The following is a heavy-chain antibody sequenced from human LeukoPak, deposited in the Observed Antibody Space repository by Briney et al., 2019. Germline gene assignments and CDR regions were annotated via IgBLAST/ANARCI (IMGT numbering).Heavy chain of an antibody. CDR2: ISYDGSNK. CDR1: GFTFSSYA. V-gene: IGHV3-30-3*01. J-gene: IGHJ4*02. CDR3: ARGGPITMIVVVSDYFDY. D-gene: IGHD3-22*01. Sequence: SGGSLRLSCSTSGFTFSSYAMHWVRQAPGKGLEWVAVISYDGSNKYYADSVKGRFTISRDNSKNTLHLQMNSLRAEDTAVYYCARGGPITMIVVVSDYFDYWGQGTLVTVSS.